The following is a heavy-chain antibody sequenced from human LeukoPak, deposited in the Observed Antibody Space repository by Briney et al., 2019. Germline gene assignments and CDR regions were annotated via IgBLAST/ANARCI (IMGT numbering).Heavy chain of an antibody. CDR2: IYSGGRT. V-gene: IGHV3-66*01. CDR3: ARVEGSGSYYYSFNY. D-gene: IGHD3-10*01. J-gene: IGHJ4*02. Sequence: GGSLRLSCAASGFTVSSNYMSWVRQAPGKGLERVSVIYSGGRTYYADSVKGRFTISRDNSKNTLYLQMNSLRAEDTAVYYCARVEGSGSYYYSFNYWGQGTLVTVSS. CDR1: GFTVSSNY.